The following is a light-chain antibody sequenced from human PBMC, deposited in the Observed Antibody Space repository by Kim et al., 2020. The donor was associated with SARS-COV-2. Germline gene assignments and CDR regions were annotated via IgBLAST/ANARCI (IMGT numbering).Light chain of an antibody. J-gene: IGKJ1*01. CDR3: QQYGNSPHT. Sequence: PGERATVSCRASQSVSSSYLAWYQQKPGQAPRLLIYGASSRATGVPDRFSGSGSGTDFTLTITRLEPEDFAVYYCQQYGNSPHTFGQGTKVDIK. CDR1: QSVSSSY. V-gene: IGKV3-20*01. CDR2: GAS.